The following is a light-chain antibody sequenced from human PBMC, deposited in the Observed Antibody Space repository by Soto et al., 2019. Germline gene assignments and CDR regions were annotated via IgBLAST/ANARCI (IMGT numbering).Light chain of an antibody. CDR3: SSYTSSSTSLYV. Sequence: QSALTQPPSVSGSPGQSVTISCTGTSSDVGSYNRVSWYQQPPGTAPKLMIYEVSNRPSGVPDRFSGSKSGNTASLTISGLQAEDEADYYCSSYTSSSTSLYVFGTGNQGHRP. V-gene: IGLV2-18*02. CDR2: EVS. J-gene: IGLJ1*01. CDR1: SSDVGSYNR.